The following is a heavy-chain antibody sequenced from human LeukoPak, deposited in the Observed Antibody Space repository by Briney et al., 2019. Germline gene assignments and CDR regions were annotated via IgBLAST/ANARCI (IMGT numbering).Heavy chain of an antibody. CDR1: GGSFSGYY. V-gene: IGHV4-34*01. CDR3: ARRYCSGGSCYGWFDP. CDR2: INHSGST. D-gene: IGHD2-15*01. J-gene: IGHJ5*02. Sequence: PSETLSLTCAVYGGSFSGYYWSWIRQPPGKGLEWMGEINHSGSTNYNPSLKSRVTISVDTSKNQFSLKLSSVTAADTAVYYCARRYCSGGSCYGWFDPWGQGTLVTVSS.